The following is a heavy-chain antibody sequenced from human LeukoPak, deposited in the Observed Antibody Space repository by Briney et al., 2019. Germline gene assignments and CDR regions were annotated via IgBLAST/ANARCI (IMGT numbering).Heavy chain of an antibody. J-gene: IGHJ4*02. CDR2: LYSGGNT. CDR3: ARGVEPLAANTLAY. CDR1: GFTVITND. Sequence: GGSLRLSCAASGFTVITNDMTWVRQAPGKGLEWVSVLYSGGNTKYADSVQGRFTISVDNSKNTLYLEMNSLSPDDTAVYYCARGVEPLAANTLAYWGQGTLVTVSS. D-gene: IGHD1-14*01. V-gene: IGHV3-53*01.